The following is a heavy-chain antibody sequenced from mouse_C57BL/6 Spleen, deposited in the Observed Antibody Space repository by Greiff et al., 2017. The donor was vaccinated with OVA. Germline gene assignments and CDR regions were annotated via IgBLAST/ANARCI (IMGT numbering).Heavy chain of an antibody. CDR3: TRRRLGYFDY. CDR2: IDPETGGT. D-gene: IGHD4-1*01. V-gene: IGHV1-15*01. CDR1: GYTFTDYE. J-gene: IGHJ2*01. Sequence: QVQLKESGAELVRPGASVTLSCKASGYTFTDYEMHWVKQTPVHGLEWIGAIDPETGGTAYNQKFKGKAILTADKSSSTAYMELRSLTSEDSAVYYCTRRRLGYFDYWGQGTTLTVSS.